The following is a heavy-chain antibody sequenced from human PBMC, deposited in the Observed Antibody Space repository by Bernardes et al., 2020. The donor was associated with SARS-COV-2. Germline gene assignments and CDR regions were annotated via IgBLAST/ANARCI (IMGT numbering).Heavy chain of an antibody. V-gene: IGHV1-2*02. Sequence: ASVKVSCRASGYSFSAFYIYWVRQAPGQGLEWMGWIDPKSGGTNYAQNFQGGVILTRDTSISTAYMEMSGLTSDDTAVYYCARAPSTFYGLDVWGQGPTVTVSS. CDR3: ARAPSTFYGLDV. J-gene: IGHJ6*02. CDR2: IDPKSGGT. CDR1: GYSFSAFY.